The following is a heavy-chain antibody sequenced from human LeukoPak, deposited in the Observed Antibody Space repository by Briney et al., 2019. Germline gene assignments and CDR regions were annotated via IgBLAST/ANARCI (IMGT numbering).Heavy chain of an antibody. Sequence: PGGSLRLSYAASGFTFSSYWMHWVRQAPGKGLVWVSRINSDGSSTSYADSVKGRFTISRDNAKNTLYLQMNSLRAEDTAVYYCARGTTYYYDSSGYYVEYYFDYWGQGTLVTVSS. J-gene: IGHJ4*02. D-gene: IGHD3-22*01. CDR1: GFTFSSYW. V-gene: IGHV3-74*01. CDR3: ARGTTYYYDSSGYYVEYYFDY. CDR2: INSDGSST.